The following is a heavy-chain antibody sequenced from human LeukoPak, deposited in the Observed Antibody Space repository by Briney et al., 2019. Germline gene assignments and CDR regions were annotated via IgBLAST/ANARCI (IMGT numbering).Heavy chain of an antibody. CDR1: GVTLSIYG. Sequence: GGSLRLSCAASGVTLSIYGMHWVRQAPGKGLEWVAFIRYDGGNAYYADSVRGRFTISRDNSKNMLYLQMNSLRAEDTAVYYCAKDTRELWFGEWIDYYYYYMDVWGKGTTVTISS. V-gene: IGHV3-30*02. J-gene: IGHJ6*03. D-gene: IGHD3-10*01. CDR2: IRYDGGNA. CDR3: AKDTRELWFGEWIDYYYYYMDV.